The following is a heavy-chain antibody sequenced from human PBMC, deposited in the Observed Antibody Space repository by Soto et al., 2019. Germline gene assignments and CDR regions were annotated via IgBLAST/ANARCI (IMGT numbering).Heavy chain of an antibody. CDR1: GGSISSYY. Sequence: PSETLSLTCTVSGGSISSYYWSWIRQPPGKGLEWIGYIYYSGSTNYNPSLKSRVTISVDTSKNQFSLKLSSVTAADTAVYYCARSTPYGSGSYVFYYYYYYMDVWGKGTTVTVSS. V-gene: IGHV4-59*01. CDR3: ARSTPYGSGSYVFYYYYYYMDV. CDR2: IYYSGST. J-gene: IGHJ6*03. D-gene: IGHD3-10*01.